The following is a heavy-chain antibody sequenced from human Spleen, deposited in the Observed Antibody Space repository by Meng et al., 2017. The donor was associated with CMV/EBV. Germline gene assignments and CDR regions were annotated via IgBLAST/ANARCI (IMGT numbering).Heavy chain of an antibody. CDR3: ARDSQQLRIDY. V-gene: IGHV3-7*01. CDR1: GFTFSTYW. J-gene: IGHJ4*02. D-gene: IGHD6-13*01. Sequence: GGSLRLSCAASGFTFSTYWMSWVRQAPGKGLEWVANIKEDGSEKYYVDSVWGRFAISRDNAKNSLYLQMISVRAEDTAVYYCARDSQQLRIDYWGQGTLVTVSS. CDR2: IKEDGSEK.